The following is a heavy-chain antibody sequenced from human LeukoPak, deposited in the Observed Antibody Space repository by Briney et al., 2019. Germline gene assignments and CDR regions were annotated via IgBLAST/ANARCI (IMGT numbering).Heavy chain of an antibody. CDR3: AKSPPVVPAAICTDYYYYYMDV. J-gene: IGHJ6*03. D-gene: IGHD2-2*01. CDR1: GGSISSYY. Sequence: SETLSLTCTVSGGSISSYYWTWIRQPAGKGGEGGGRIFTSGGTNDNPSLRRGVTISVATSKNQSSLKLSSVPAADTAVYYCAKSPPVVPAAICTDYYYYYMDVWGKGTTVTVSS. V-gene: IGHV4-4*07. CDR2: IFTSGGT.